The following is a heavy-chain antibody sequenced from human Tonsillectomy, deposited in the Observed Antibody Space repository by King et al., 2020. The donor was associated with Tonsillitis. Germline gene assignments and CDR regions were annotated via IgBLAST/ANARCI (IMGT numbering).Heavy chain of an antibody. J-gene: IGHJ4*02. CDR1: GYTFTGYY. CDR2: INPNSGGT. Sequence: VQLVESGAEVKKPGASVKVSCKASGYTFTGYYMHWVRQAPGQGLEWMGWINPNSGGTNYAQKFQGRVTMPRDTSISTAYMELSRLRSDDTAVYYCARQEEFFGGDCPGDYWGQGTLVTVSS. D-gene: IGHD2-21*02. CDR3: ARQEEFFGGDCPGDY. V-gene: IGHV1-2*02.